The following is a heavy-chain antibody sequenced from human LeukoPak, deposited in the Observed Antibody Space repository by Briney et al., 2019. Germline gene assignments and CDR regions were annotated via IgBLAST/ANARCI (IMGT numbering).Heavy chain of an antibody. CDR1: GFTFSSYS. J-gene: IGHJ6*03. Sequence: GGSLRLSCAASGFTFSSYSMNWVRQAPGKGLEWVSYISSSSSTIYYADSVKGRFTISRDNAKNSLYLQMNSLRAEDTAVYYCARGGYSYAIHISYYYYYYMDVWGKGTTVTVSS. D-gene: IGHD5-18*01. V-gene: IGHV3-48*04. CDR3: ARGGYSYAIHISYYYYYYMDV. CDR2: ISSSSSTI.